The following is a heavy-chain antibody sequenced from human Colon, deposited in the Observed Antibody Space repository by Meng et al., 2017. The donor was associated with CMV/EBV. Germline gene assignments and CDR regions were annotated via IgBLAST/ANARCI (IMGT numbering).Heavy chain of an antibody. J-gene: IGHJ6*02. CDR2: INWNGGST. CDR1: GFTFDDYG. Sequence: GGSLRLSCVASGFTFDDYGMNWVRQSPGKGLQWVAGINWNGGSTGYADSVRGRFTISRDNAKNSLYLQINSLRAEDPALYYCARANEYSNFNYHYPMDVWGQGTTVTVSS. CDR3: ARANEYSNFNYHYPMDV. V-gene: IGHV3-20*04. D-gene: IGHD4-11*01.